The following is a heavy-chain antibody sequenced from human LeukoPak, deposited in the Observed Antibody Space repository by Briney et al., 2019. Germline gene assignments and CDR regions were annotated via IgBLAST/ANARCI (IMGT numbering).Heavy chain of an antibody. CDR3: ARAGYSSSWPGYNWFDP. CDR2: ISSSSSYI. D-gene: IGHD6-13*01. Sequence: RGGSLRLSCAASGFTFSSYSMNWVRQAPGKGLEWVSSISSSSSYIYYADSVKGRFTISGDNAKNSLYLQMNGLRAEDTAVYYCARAGYSSSWPGYNWFDPWGQGTLVTVSS. J-gene: IGHJ5*02. CDR1: GFTFSSYS. V-gene: IGHV3-21*01.